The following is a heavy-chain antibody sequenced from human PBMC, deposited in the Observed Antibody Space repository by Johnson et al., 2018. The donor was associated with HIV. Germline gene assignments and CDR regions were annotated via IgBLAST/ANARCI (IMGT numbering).Heavy chain of an antibody. CDR2: ISYDGSNK. V-gene: IGHV3-30*18. Sequence: QVQLVESGGGVVQPGRSLRLSCAASGFTFSSYGMHWVRQAPGKGLEWVAVISYDGSNKYYADSVKGRFTISIDNSKNTLYLQMNSLRAEDTAVYYCAKVSWEARLGDPFDIWGQGTMVTVSS. D-gene: IGHD1-26*01. J-gene: IGHJ3*02. CDR3: AKVSWEARLGDPFDI. CDR1: GFTFSSYG.